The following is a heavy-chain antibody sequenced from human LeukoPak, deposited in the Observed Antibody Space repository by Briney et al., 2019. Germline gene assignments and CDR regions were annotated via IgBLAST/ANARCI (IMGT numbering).Heavy chain of an antibody. J-gene: IGHJ6*02. Sequence: GGSLRLSCEASGFTFSAYAMTWVRQAPGEGLEWVSSIGSDNKPHYSEPVKGRFAISRDNSKNTLFLQMNSLRDEDTAVYYCFCGDEYGMDVWGQGSTVSVSS. D-gene: IGHD2-21*01. CDR3: FCGDEYGMDV. V-gene: IGHV3-23*05. CDR2: IGSDNKP. CDR1: GFTFSAYA.